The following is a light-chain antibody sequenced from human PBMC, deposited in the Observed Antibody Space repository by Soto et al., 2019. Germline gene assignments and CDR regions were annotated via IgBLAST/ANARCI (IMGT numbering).Light chain of an antibody. CDR2: DVS. Sequence: QSALTQPRSVSGSPGQSVTISCTGTSSDVGGYNYVSWYQQHPGKAPKLMIYDVSKRPSGVPDRFSGSKSGNTASLTISGLQAEDADDYYCCSYAGSYTFGFGGGTKLTVL. V-gene: IGLV2-11*01. CDR3: CSYAGSYTFG. CDR1: SSDVGGYNY. J-gene: IGLJ3*02.